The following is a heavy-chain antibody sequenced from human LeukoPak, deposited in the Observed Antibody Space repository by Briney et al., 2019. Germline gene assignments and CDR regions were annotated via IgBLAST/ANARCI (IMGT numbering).Heavy chain of an antibody. D-gene: IGHD3-10*02. CDR1: GFTFSNYW. CDR3: AELGITMIGGV. Sequence: GGSLRLSCAASGFTFSNYWMHWVRQAPGKGLVWVSRIYNDGSSTSYADSVKGRFTISRDNAKNSLYPQMNSLRAEDTAVYYCAELGITMIGGVWGKGTTVTISS. J-gene: IGHJ6*04. V-gene: IGHV3-74*01. CDR2: IYNDGSST.